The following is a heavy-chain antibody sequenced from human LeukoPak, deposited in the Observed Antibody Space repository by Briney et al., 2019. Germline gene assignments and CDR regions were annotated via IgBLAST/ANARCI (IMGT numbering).Heavy chain of an antibody. D-gene: IGHD3-16*01. CDR1: GYTFTNYG. CDR2: ISAYSGYT. V-gene: IGHV1-18*01. J-gene: IGHJ4*02. CDR3: ARDSDNVPDY. Sequence: ASVKVSCKASGYTFTNYGISWVRQAPGQGLEWMGWISAYSGYTNYAQKFQGRVTMTTDTSTTTAYMELRSLRSDDTAVYYCARDSDNVPDYWGQGTLVTVSS.